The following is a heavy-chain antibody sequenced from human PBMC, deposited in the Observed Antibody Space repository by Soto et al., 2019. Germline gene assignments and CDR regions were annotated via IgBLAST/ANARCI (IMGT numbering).Heavy chain of an antibody. CDR1: GFRFSDYS. D-gene: IGHD2-21*02. CDR3: ANCESAVPATY. V-gene: IGHV3-7*01. CDR2: IKPDGSEG. J-gene: IGHJ4*02. Sequence: GGSLRLSCAASGFRFSDYSMNWVRQAPGRGLEWVANIKPDGSEGYYVDSVKGRFTISRDNAKNSLYLQLNSLRAEDTAVYYCANCESAVPATYWGQGALVTVSS.